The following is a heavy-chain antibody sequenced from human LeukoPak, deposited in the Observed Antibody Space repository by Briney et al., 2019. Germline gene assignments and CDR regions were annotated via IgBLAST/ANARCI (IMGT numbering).Heavy chain of an antibody. CDR3: ARAEPRAVAIVGPFDY. J-gene: IGHJ4*02. D-gene: IGHD6-19*01. Sequence: SVKVSCKASGGTFSSYAISWVRQAPGQGLEWMGGIIPIFGTANYAQKFQGRVTITADESTSTAYMELSSLRSEDTAVYYCARAEPRAVAIVGPFDYWGQGTLVTVSS. CDR2: IIPIFGTA. CDR1: GGTFSSYA. V-gene: IGHV1-69*13.